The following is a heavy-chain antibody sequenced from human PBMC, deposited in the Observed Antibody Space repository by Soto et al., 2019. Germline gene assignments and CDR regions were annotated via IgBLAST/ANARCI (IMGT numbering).Heavy chain of an antibody. D-gene: IGHD2-2*01. Sequence: GGSLRLSCAASGFTFSSYGMHWVRQAPGKGLEWVAVIWYDGSNKYYADSVKGRFTISRDNSKNTLYLQMNSLRAEDTAVYYCARDLSLRVVVPAAMGYWGQGTLVTVSS. CDR2: IWYDGSNK. CDR3: ARDLSLRVVVPAAMGY. V-gene: IGHV3-33*01. J-gene: IGHJ4*02. CDR1: GFTFSSYG.